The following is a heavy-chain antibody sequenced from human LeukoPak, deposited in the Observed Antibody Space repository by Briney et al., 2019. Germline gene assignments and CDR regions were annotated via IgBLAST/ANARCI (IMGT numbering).Heavy chain of an antibody. CDR3: ARADGGNRRRFDP. CDR1: GFTFCDYY. Sequence: GGSLRLSCSASGFTFCDYYVRWVRQAPGRGLGWVSYINSSGSTITYADSVKGRFTIHRDKTRNSLYLQTKSLRHVGTSVYDCARADGGNRRRFDPWGQGTLVTVSS. D-gene: IGHD4-23*01. V-gene: IGHV3-11*04. J-gene: IGHJ5*02. CDR2: INSSGSTI.